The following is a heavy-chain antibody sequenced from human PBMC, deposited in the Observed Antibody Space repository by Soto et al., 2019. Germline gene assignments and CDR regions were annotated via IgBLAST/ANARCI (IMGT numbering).Heavy chain of an antibody. CDR2: IYYSGTT. CDR1: GDSINNAEYY. J-gene: IGHJ3*02. Sequence: QVQLQESGPGLVKPSQTLSLKCSVSGDSINNAEYYWSWIRQHAGQGLEWIGYIYYSGTTYYNPSLKRRITISIDTSKNQFSLEMSSVTAADTAVYYCARVRGHAFDIRGQGTMVTVSS. CDR3: ARVRGHAFDI. V-gene: IGHV4-31*03. D-gene: IGHD3-10*01.